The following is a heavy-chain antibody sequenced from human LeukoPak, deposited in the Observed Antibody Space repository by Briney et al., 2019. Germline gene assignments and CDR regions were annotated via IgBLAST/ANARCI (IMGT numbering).Heavy chain of an antibody. J-gene: IGHJ4*02. V-gene: IGHV1-18*01. Sequence: GASVKVSCKASGYTFISYGITWVRQAPGQGLEWMGWTSSYNGNTKYAQNLQGRVTMTTDTSTSTTFMELRSLRSDDTAVYYCARVTQTDYDFDYWGQGTLVTVSS. CDR1: GYTFISYG. CDR2: TSSYNGNT. CDR3: ARVTQTDYDFDY. D-gene: IGHD4-17*01.